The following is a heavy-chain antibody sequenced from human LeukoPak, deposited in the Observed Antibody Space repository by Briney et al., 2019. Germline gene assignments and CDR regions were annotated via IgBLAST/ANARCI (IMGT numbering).Heavy chain of an antibody. D-gene: IGHD5-18*01. CDR3: ARGADNYGYTFDY. CDR2: IKEDGTEK. CDR1: GFSFSNYW. V-gene: IGHV3-7*01. Sequence: GGSLRLSCAASGFSFSNYWMSWVRQAPGKGLEWVANIKEDGTEKYYVDSVKGRFTISRDNAKNTLYLEMNSLRAEDTAIYYCARGADNYGYTFDYWGQGTLVTASS. J-gene: IGHJ4*02.